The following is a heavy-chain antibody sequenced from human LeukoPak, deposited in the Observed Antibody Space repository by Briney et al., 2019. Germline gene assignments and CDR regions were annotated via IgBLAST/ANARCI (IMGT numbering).Heavy chain of an antibody. CDR1: GFTFSDYY. CDR2: ISSSGSTI. V-gene: IGHV3-11*01. CDR3: ASLAGSSGWYDAFDI. J-gene: IGHJ3*02. D-gene: IGHD6-19*01. Sequence: GGSLRLSCAASGFTFSDYYMSWIRQAPGKGLEWVSYISSSGSTIYYADSVKGRFTISGDNAKNSLYLQMNSLRAEDTAVYYCASLAGSSGWYDAFDIWGQGTMVTVSS.